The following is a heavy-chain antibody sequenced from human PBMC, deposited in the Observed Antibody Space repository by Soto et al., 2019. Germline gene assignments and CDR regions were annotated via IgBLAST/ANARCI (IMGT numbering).Heavy chain of an antibody. J-gene: IGHJ1*01. CDR1: GVTFSSYA. D-gene: IGHD6-13*01. V-gene: IGHV3-23*01. CDR2: ISGSGGST. CDR3: AKVPMAAAGTHSEYFQH. Sequence: GGSLRLSCAASGVTFSSYAMSWVRQAPGKGLEWVSAISGSGGSTYYADSVKGRFTISRDNSKNTLYLQMNSLRAEDTAVYYCAKVPMAAAGTHSEYFQHWGQGTLVTVSS.